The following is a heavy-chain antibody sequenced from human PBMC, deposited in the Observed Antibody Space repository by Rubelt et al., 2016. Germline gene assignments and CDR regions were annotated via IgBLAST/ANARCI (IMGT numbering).Heavy chain of an antibody. Sequence: QLQLQESGPGLVQPSETLSLTCTISGDSISSNSFYWGWLRQPPGKGLEWTGSVDYSGSTYSNPSLRSRVTMSVDASKNQFALKLGSVTAADTAVYYCARHAFIVTTGSFWDYWGQGTLITVSS. CDR2: VDYSGST. CDR3: ARHAFIVTTGSFWDY. J-gene: IGHJ4*02. D-gene: IGHD4-17*01. V-gene: IGHV4-39*01. CDR1: GDSISSNSFY.